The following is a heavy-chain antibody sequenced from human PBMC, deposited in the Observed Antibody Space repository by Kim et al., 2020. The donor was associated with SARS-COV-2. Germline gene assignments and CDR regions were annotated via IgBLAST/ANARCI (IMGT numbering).Heavy chain of an antibody. CDR1: GGSISSSSYY. CDR3: ARRKSWLQSEWFDP. V-gene: IGHV4-39*01. CDR2: IYYSGST. D-gene: IGHD5-12*01. Sequence: SETLSLTCTVSGGSISSSSYYWGWIRQPPGKGLEWIGSIYYSGSTYYNPSLKSRVTISVDTSKNQFSLKLSSVTAADTAVYYCARRKSWLQSEWFDPWGQGTLVTVSS. J-gene: IGHJ5*02.